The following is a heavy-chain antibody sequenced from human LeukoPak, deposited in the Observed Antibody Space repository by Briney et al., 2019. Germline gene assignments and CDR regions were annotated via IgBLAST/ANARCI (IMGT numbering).Heavy chain of an antibody. CDR2: IIPIFGTA. V-gene: IGHV1-69*13. Sequence: ASVTVSCTASGGTFSSYAISWVRQAPGQGLEWMGGIIPIFGTANYAQKFQGRVTITADESTGTAYMELSSLRSEDTAVYYCARDLGDSSGYYYWGQGTLVTVSS. CDR3: ARDLGDSSGYYY. CDR1: GGTFSSYA. D-gene: IGHD3-22*01. J-gene: IGHJ4*02.